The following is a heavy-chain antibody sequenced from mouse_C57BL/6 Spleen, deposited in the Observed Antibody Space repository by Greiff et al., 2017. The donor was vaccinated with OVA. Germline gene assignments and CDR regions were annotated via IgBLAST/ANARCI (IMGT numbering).Heavy chain of an antibody. D-gene: IGHD2-3*01. Sequence: EVQRVESEGGLVQPGSSMKLSCTASGFTFSDYYMAWVRQVPEKGLEWVANINYDGSSTYYLDSLKSRFIISRDNAKNILYLQMSSLKSEDTATYYCARDDAPYDGYYAWFAYWGQGTLVTVSA. CDR1: GFTFSDYY. CDR2: INYDGSST. V-gene: IGHV5-16*01. CDR3: ARDDAPYDGYYAWFAY. J-gene: IGHJ3*01.